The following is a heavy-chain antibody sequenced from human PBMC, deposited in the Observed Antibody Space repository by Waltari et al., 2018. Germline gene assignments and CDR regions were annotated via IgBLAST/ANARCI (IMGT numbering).Heavy chain of an antibody. CDR2: ISYDGSNK. CDR1: GYTFSSYA. J-gene: IGHJ4*02. Sequence: QVQLVESGGGVVQPGRSLRLSCAASGYTFSSYAMPWVPPAPGKGLEWVAVISYDGSNKYYADSVKGRFTISRDNSKNTLYLQMNSLRAEDTAVYYCARDLFYYDSSGEDYWGQGTLVTVSS. V-gene: IGHV3-30*01. D-gene: IGHD3-22*01. CDR3: ARDLFYYDSSGEDY.